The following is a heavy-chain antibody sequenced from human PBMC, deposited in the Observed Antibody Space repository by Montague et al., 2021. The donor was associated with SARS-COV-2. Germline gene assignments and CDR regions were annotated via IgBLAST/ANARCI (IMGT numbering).Heavy chain of an antibody. Sequence: SETLSLTCTVSGGSISSSSYYWVWIRQPPGKGLDWIGSIYYSGGTYHSPSLKIPVTISVYTSKHQFSLKLISVTAADTAVYYGARHERQWLRLYPYYFDYWGQGTLVTVSS. CDR3: ARHERQWLRLYPYYFDY. J-gene: IGHJ4*02. CDR2: IYYSGGT. CDR1: GGSISSSSYY. V-gene: IGHV4-39*01. D-gene: IGHD5-12*01.